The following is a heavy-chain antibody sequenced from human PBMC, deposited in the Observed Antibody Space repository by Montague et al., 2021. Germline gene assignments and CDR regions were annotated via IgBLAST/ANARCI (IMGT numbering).Heavy chain of an antibody. J-gene: IGHJ4*02. CDR3: ARTEMGATFDY. Sequence: TLSLTCTVSGGSISSGGYYWSWIRQHPGKGLEWIGYIYYSGSTYYNPSLKSRVTISVDTSKNQFSLKLSSVTAADTAVYYCARTEMGATFDYWGQGTLVTVSS. CDR1: GGSISSGGYY. D-gene: IGHD1-26*01. CDR2: IYYSGST. V-gene: IGHV4-31*03.